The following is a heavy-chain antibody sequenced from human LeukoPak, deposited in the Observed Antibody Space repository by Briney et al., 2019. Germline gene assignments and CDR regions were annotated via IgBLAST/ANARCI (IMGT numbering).Heavy chain of an antibody. Sequence: SDTLSLTCTVSGGSISSGGYYWSWIRQHPGKGLEWIGYIYYSGSTYYNPSLKSRVTISVDTSKNQFSLKLSSVTAADTAVYYCARVSRGGLDYWGQGTLVTVSS. J-gene: IGHJ4*02. D-gene: IGHD3-10*01. CDR3: ARVSRGGLDY. CDR2: IYYSGST. V-gene: IGHV4-31*03. CDR1: GGSISSGGYY.